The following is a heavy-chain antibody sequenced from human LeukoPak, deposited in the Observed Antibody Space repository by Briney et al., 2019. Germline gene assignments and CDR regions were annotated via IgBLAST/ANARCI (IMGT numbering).Heavy chain of an antibody. V-gene: IGHV4-34*01. CDR3: ARVRWELFQH. CDR2: INHSGST. D-gene: IGHD1-26*01. J-gene: IGHJ1*01. Sequence: SETLSLTCAVYGGSFSGYYWSWIRQPPGKGLEWIGEINHSGSTNYNPSLKSRVTISVDTSKNQFSLKLSPVTAADTAVYYCARVRWELFQHWGQGTLVTVSS. CDR1: GGSFSGYY.